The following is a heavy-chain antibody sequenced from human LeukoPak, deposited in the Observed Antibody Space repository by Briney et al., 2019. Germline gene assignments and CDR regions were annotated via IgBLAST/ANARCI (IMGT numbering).Heavy chain of an antibody. CDR3: ARDVGYYSY. J-gene: IGHJ4*02. CDR2: ISSSTSLI. D-gene: IGHD3-22*01. Sequence: GGSLRLFCAASGFSFSSYTMNWVRHAPGKGLEWVSSISSSTSLIYYADSVRGRFTISRDNAKNSLYLQMNSLRDEDTAVYYCARDVGYYSYWGQGTLVTVSS. V-gene: IGHV3-21*01. CDR1: GFSFSSYT.